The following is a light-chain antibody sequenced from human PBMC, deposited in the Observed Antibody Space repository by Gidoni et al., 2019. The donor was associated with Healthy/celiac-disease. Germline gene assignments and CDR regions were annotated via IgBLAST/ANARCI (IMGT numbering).Light chain of an antibody. V-gene: IGKV1-39*01. Sequence: IQMTQSPSSLSASVGDRVTITCRASQSISSYLNWYQQKPGKAPKLLIYAASSLQSGVPSRFSGSGSGTDLTITISSLQPEDFATYYCQQSYSTPWTFGQGTKVEIK. J-gene: IGKJ1*01. CDR3: QQSYSTPWT. CDR2: AAS. CDR1: QSISSY.